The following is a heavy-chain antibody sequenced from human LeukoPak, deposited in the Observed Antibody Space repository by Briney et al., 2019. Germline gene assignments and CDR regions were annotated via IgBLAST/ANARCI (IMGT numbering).Heavy chain of an antibody. CDR2: INPNSGGT. CDR3: ARDYRWSSGCGY. V-gene: IGHV1-2*06. Sequence: ASVKVSCKAPGYTSTGYYMLWVRQAPGQELEWMGRINPNSGGTNYAQMFQGRVTMTRDTSISTAYMELSRLRSDDTAVYYCARDYRWSSGCGYWGQGTLVTVSS. CDR1: GYTSTGYY. J-gene: IGHJ4*02. D-gene: IGHD6-19*01.